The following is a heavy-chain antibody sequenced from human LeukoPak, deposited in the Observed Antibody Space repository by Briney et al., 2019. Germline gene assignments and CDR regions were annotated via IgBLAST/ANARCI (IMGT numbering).Heavy chain of an antibody. V-gene: IGHV3-21*01. CDR2: ISSSSSYI. Sequence: PGGSLRLSCAASGFTFSSYSMNWFRQAPGKGLEWVSSISSSSSYIYYADSVKGRFTISRDNAKNSLYLQMNSLRAEDTAVYYCASYDFWSGYLVDDAFDIWGQGTMVTVSS. CDR1: GFTFSSYS. CDR3: ASYDFWSGYLVDDAFDI. J-gene: IGHJ3*02. D-gene: IGHD3-3*01.